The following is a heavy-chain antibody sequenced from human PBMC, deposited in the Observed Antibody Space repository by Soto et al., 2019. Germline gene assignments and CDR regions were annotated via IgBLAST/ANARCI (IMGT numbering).Heavy chain of an antibody. CDR3: ARDSCGGDCYASGY. J-gene: IGHJ4*02. V-gene: IGHV3-53*01. D-gene: IGHD2-21*02. CDR1: GFTVSSNY. Sequence: GGSLRLSCAASGFTVSSNYMSWVRQAPGKGLEWVSVIYSGGSSYYADSVKGRFTISRDNSKNTLYLQMNSLRAEDTAVYYCARDSCGGDCYASGYWGQGTLVTVSS. CDR2: IYSGGSS.